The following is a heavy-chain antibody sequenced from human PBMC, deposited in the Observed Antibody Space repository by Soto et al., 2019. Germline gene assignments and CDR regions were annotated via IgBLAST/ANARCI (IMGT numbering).Heavy chain of an antibody. CDR3: AKDRHDLRFGESLFFDY. Sequence: PGGSLRLSCAASGFTFSSYGMHWVRQAPGKGLEWVAVISYDGSNKYYADSVKGRFTISRDNSKNTLYLQMNSLRAEDTAVYYCAKDRHDLRFGESLFFDYWGQGTLVTVSS. CDR1: GFTFSSYG. J-gene: IGHJ4*02. D-gene: IGHD3-10*01. CDR2: ISYDGSNK. V-gene: IGHV3-30*18.